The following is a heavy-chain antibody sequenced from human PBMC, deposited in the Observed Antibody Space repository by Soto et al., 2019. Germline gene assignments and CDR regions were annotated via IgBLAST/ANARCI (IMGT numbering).Heavy chain of an antibody. Sequence: KPSETLSLTCTVSGGSFSSYYWSWIRQPPGKGLEWIGYIYSSGSTNYNPSLKSRVTLSVDTYKKQFSLKLTSVTAADTAVYYCARGGYCSGGSCFGYYYFGMDVWGQGTTVTVSS. D-gene: IGHD2-15*01. J-gene: IGHJ6*02. CDR1: GGSFSSYY. CDR2: IYSSGST. CDR3: ARGGYCSGGSCFGYYYFGMDV. V-gene: IGHV4-59*01.